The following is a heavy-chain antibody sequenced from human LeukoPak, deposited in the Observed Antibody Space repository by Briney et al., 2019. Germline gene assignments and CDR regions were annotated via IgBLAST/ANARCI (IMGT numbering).Heavy chain of an antibody. CDR3: ASERPSSSWYDY. CDR1: GFPFSTYL. D-gene: IGHD6-13*01. Sequence: GGSLRLSCAASGFPFSTYLMTWVRQAPGKGLEWVANIYQDGTEKYYVASVKGRFSISRDNAKNSLYLQMNSLRAEDTAVYYCASERPSSSWYDYWGQGTLVTVSS. V-gene: IGHV3-7*01. J-gene: IGHJ4*02. CDR2: IYQDGTEK.